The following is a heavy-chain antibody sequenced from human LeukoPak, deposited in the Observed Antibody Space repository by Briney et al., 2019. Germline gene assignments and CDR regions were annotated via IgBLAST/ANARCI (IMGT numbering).Heavy chain of an antibody. CDR1: GGSISSYY. J-gene: IGHJ4*02. CDR2: IHYSGST. V-gene: IGHV4-59*08. CDR3: ATYPSRYTEEEYYFDY. Sequence: SETLSLTCTVSGGSISSYYWSWIRQPPGKGLEWIGYIHYSGSTNYNPSLKSRVTISVDTSKNQFSLKLSSVTAADTAVYYCATYPSRYTEEEYYFDYWGQGTLVTVSS. D-gene: IGHD5-12*01.